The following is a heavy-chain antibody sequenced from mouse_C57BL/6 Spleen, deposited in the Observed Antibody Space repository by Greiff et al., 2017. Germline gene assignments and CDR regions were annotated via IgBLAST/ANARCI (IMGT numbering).Heavy chain of an antibody. J-gene: IGHJ4*01. Sequence: EVQLQQSGPELVKPGASVKISCKASGYTFTDYYMNWVKQSHGKSLEWIGDINPNNGGTSYNQKFKGKATLTVDKSSSTAYMELRSLTSEDSAVYDCAREEDWDDYDGGAMDYWGQGTSGTVSS. CDR1: GYTFTDYY. D-gene: IGHD2-4*01. V-gene: IGHV1-26*01. CDR2: INPNNGGT. CDR3: AREEDWDDYDGGAMDY.